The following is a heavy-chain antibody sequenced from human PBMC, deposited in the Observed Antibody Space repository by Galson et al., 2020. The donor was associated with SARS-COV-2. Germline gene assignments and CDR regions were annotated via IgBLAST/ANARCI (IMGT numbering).Heavy chain of an antibody. Sequence: GGSLRLSCAASGFTFSSYGMHWVRQAPGKGLEWVAVIWYDGSNKYYADSVKGRFTISRDNSKNTLYLQMNSLRAEDTAVYYCAKDLYSYGYSFHCFDYWGQGTLVTVSS. CDR2: IWYDGSNK. CDR3: AKDLYSYGYSFHCFDY. CDR1: GFTFSSYG. V-gene: IGHV3-33*06. J-gene: IGHJ4*02. D-gene: IGHD5-18*01.